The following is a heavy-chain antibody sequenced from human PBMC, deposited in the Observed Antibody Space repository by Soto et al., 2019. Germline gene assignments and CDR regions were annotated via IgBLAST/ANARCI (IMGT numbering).Heavy chain of an antibody. J-gene: IGHJ6*02. D-gene: IGHD3-3*02. V-gene: IGHV3-33*01. CDR3: ARVATYGMDV. CDR2: IWYDGSNK. Sequence: PGGSLRLSCAASGFTFSSYGMHWVRQAPGEGLEWVAVIWYDGSNKYYADSVKGRFTISRDNSKNTLYLQMNSLRAEDTAVYYCARVATYGMDVWGQGTTVTVSS. CDR1: GFTFSSYG.